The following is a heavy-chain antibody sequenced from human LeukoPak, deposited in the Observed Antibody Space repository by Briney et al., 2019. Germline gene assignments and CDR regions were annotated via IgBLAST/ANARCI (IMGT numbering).Heavy chain of an antibody. CDR1: GGSISSYY. Sequence: PSETLSLTCTVAGGSISSYYWSWIRQPPGKGLEWIGYIYYSGSTNYNPSLKSRVTISVDTSKNQFSLKLSSVTAADTAVYYCARDLLRQWLVNSPNDAFDIWGQGTMVTVSS. CDR3: ARDLLRQWLVNSPNDAFDI. V-gene: IGHV4-59*01. CDR2: IYYSGST. D-gene: IGHD6-19*01. J-gene: IGHJ3*02.